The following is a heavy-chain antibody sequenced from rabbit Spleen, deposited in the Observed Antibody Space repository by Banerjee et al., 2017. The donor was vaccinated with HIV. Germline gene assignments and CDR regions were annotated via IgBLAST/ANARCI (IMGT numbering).Heavy chain of an antibody. V-gene: IGHV1S40*01. CDR3: ARRDDDYGWAADL. D-gene: IGHD2-1*01. J-gene: IGHJ4*01. Sequence: QSLEESGGGLVKPGASLTLTCKASGFSFNSGYDMCWVRQAPGKGLEWIGCIYTGSGSTYYTSWAKGRFTISKTSSTTVTLQMTSLTAADTATYFCARRDDDYGWAADLWGPGTLVTVS. CDR2: IYTGSGST. CDR1: GFSFNSGYD.